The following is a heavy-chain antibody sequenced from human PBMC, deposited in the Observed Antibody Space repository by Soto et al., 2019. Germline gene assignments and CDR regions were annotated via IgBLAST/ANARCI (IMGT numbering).Heavy chain of an antibody. CDR1: GFTFDDYA. CDR2: ISWNSGSI. J-gene: IGHJ4*02. CDR3: AKTRLTDYSSRWYYFDY. Sequence: EVQLVESGGGLVQPGRSLRLSCAASGFTFDDYAMHWVRQAPGKGLERVSGISWNSGSIGYADSVKGRFTISRDNAKNSLYLQMKSLRSEDTALYYCAKTRLTDYSSRWYYFDYWGQGTLVTVSS. D-gene: IGHD6-13*01. V-gene: IGHV3-9*01.